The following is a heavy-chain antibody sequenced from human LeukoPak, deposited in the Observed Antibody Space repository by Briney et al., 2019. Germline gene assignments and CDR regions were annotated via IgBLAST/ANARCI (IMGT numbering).Heavy chain of an antibody. CDR2: IYYSGST. CDR3: ARDGAPDYYGSGSYGLSWFDP. CDR1: GGSISSSSYY. Sequence: KPSETLSLTCTVSGGSISSSSYYWGWIRQPPGKGLEWIGSIYYSGSTYYNPSLKSRVTISVDTSKNQFSLKLSSVTAADTAVYYCARDGAPDYYGSGSYGLSWFDPWGQGTLVTVSS. J-gene: IGHJ5*02. V-gene: IGHV4-39*07. D-gene: IGHD3-10*01.